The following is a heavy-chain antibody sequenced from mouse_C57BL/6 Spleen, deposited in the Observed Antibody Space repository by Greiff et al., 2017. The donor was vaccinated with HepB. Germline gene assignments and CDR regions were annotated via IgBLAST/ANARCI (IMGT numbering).Heavy chain of an antibody. CDR3: ARDYYGRGGYFDV. V-gene: IGHV1-82*01. D-gene: IGHD1-1*01. J-gene: IGHJ1*03. CDR2: IYPGDGDT. CDR1: GYAFSSSW. Sequence: QVQLKQSGPELVKPGASVKISCKASGYAFSSSWMNWVKQRPGKGLEWIGRIYPGDGDTNYNGKFKGKATLTADKSSSTAYMQLSSLTSEDSAVYFCARDYYGRGGYFDVWGTGTTVTVSS.